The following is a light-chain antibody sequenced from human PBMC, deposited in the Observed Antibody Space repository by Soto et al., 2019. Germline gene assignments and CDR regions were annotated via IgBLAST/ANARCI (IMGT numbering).Light chain of an antibody. CDR2: RNN. V-gene: IGLV1-47*01. Sequence: QSVLTQPPSASGTPGQRVTISCSGSSSNIGSNYVYWYQQLPGTAPKLLIYRNNQRPSGVPDRFSGSKSGTSASLAISGLRPEDEADYYCAAWDDSLSNVFGTGTKVTVL. CDR1: SSNIGSNY. CDR3: AAWDDSLSNV. J-gene: IGLJ1*01.